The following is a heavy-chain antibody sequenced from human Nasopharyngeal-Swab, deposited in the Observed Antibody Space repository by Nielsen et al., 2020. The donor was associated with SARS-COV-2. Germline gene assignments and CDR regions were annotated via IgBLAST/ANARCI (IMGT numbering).Heavy chain of an antibody. V-gene: IGHV1-46*01. Sequence: ASVKVSCKASGYTFTGYYMHWVRQAPGQGLEWMGIINPSGGSTSYAQKFQGRVTMTRDTSTSTVYMELSSLRSEDTAVYYCARGLISHCGGDCYSGWFDPWGQGTLVTVSS. CDR1: GYTFTGYY. D-gene: IGHD2-21*02. J-gene: IGHJ5*02. CDR2: INPSGGST. CDR3: ARGLISHCGGDCYSGWFDP.